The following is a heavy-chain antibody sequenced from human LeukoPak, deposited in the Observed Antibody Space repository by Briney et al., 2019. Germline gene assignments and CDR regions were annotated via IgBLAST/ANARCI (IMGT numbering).Heavy chain of an antibody. D-gene: IGHD2-15*01. CDR1: GFTFSSYS. V-gene: IGHV3-48*01. J-gene: IGHJ4*02. CDR2: ISSSSSTI. CDR3: TRVLLPGAHYFDY. Sequence: PGGSLRLSCAASGFTFSSYSMNWVRQAPGKGLEWVSYISSSSSTIYYADSVKGRFTISRDNAKNSLYLQMNSLRAEDTAVYYCTRVLLPGAHYFDYWGQGTLVTVSS.